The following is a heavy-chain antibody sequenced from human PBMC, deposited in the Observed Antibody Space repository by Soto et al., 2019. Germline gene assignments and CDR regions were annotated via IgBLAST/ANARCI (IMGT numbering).Heavy chain of an antibody. CDR3: ARVDSSGWYSGYYGMDV. J-gene: IGHJ6*02. V-gene: IGHV6-1*01. D-gene: IGHD6-19*01. CDR1: GDSVSSNSAA. CDR2: TYYRSKWYN. Sequence: SQTLSLTCAISGDSVSSNSAAWNWIRQSPSRGLEWLGRTYYRSKWYNDYAVSVKSRITINPDTSKNQFSLQLNSVTPEDTAVYYCARVDSSGWYSGYYGMDVWGQGTTVTV.